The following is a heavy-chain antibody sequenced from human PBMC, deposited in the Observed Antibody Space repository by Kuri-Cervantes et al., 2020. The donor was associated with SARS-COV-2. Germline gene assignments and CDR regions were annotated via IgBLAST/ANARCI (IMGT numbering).Heavy chain of an antibody. CDR3: ARHEQQLVLGWFDP. Sequence: SETLSLTCTVSGGSISSGGYYWSWIRQHPGKGLEWIGYIYYSGSTYYNPSLKSRVTISVDTSKNQFTLKPSSVTAADTAVYYCARHEQQLVLGWFDPWGQGTLVTGSS. CDR2: IYYSGST. J-gene: IGHJ5*02. CDR1: GGSISSGGYY. V-gene: IGHV4-39*01. D-gene: IGHD6-13*01.